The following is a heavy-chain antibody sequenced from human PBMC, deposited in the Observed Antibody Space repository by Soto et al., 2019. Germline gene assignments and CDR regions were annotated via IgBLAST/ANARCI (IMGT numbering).Heavy chain of an antibody. J-gene: IGHJ6*02. D-gene: IGHD3-10*01. V-gene: IGHV3-33*01. Sequence: GGSLRLSCAASGFTLSSYGMHWVRQAPGKGLEWVAVIWYDGSNKYYADSVKGRFTISRDNSKNTLYLQMNSLRAEDTAVYYCARTHYGSGSYYNLPPPHYGMDVWGQGTTVTVSS. CDR2: IWYDGSNK. CDR3: ARTHYGSGSYYNLPPPHYGMDV. CDR1: GFTLSSYG.